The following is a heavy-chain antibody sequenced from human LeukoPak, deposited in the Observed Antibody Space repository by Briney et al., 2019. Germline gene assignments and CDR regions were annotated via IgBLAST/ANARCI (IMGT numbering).Heavy chain of an antibody. V-gene: IGHV3-48*03. CDR3: AREGRYGYVFYYYYGMDV. Sequence: GGSLRLSCAASGFTFSSYEMNWVRQAPGKGLEWVSYISSSGSTIYYADSVKGRFTISRDNAKNSLYLQMNSLRAEDTAIYYCAREGRYGYVFYYYYGMDVWGQGTTVTVSS. CDR1: GFTFSSYE. J-gene: IGHJ6*02. D-gene: IGHD5-18*01. CDR2: ISSSGSTI.